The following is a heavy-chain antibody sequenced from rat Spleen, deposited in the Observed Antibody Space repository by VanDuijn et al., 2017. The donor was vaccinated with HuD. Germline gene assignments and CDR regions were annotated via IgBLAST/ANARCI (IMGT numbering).Heavy chain of an antibody. J-gene: IGHJ2*01. CDR1: GFTFSNYY. V-gene: IGHV5-22*01. CDR2: ISYEGSST. Sequence: EVQLVESGGGLVQPGRSLKLSCSASGFTFSNYYMAWVRQAPKKGLDWVASISYEGSSTYYEDSVKGRFTISRDNAKSTLYLQMDSLRSEDTATYYCARSGYGGYYFDYWGQGVMVTVSS. CDR3: ARSGYGGYYFDY. D-gene: IGHD1-11*01.